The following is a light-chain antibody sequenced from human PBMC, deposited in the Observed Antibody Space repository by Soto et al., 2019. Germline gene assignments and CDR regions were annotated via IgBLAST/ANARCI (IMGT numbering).Light chain of an antibody. Sequence: QSALTQPPSASGSPGPSVTISCTGTSSDVGAYKYVSWYQQYPGKAPKLMIYEVTKRPSGVPDRFSRSKSGNTASLTVSGLQAEDEADYYCTSYVGNDIWVFGGGTKLTVL. CDR3: TSYVGNDIWV. V-gene: IGLV2-8*01. CDR2: EVT. CDR1: SSDVGAYKY. J-gene: IGLJ3*02.